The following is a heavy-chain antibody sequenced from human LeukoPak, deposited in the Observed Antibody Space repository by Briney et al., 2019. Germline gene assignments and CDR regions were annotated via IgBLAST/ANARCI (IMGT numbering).Heavy chain of an antibody. CDR3: AGTWSFDY. V-gene: IGHV3-74*01. CDR1: GFTFDDYA. D-gene: IGHD2-15*01. Sequence: PGGSLRLSCAASGFTFDDYAMHWVRQAPGKGLLWVSRISGDGTTTNYADSVKGRFTISRDNAKNMLYLQMDSLRAEDTAVYYCAGTWSFDYWGQGTLVTVSS. J-gene: IGHJ4*02. CDR2: ISGDGTTT.